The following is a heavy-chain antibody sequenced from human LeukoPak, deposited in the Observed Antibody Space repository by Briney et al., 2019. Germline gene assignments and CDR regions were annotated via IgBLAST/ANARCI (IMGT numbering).Heavy chain of an antibody. CDR3: ARDLAARPTYYFDY. CDR1: GYTFTSYG. V-gene: IGHV1-18*01. J-gene: IGHJ4*02. Sequence: ASVTVSCKASGYTFTSYGITWVRQAPGQGLEWMGWISAYNGNTNYAQNLQGRVTMTRDTSTSTAYMELSSLRSEDTAVYYCARDLAARPTYYFDYWGQGTLVTVSS. D-gene: IGHD6-6*01. CDR2: ISAYNGNT.